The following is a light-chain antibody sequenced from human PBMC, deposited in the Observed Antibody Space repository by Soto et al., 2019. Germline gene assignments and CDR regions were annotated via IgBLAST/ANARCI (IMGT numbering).Light chain of an antibody. CDR1: SSDVGGYNY. CDR3: CSYACSYTLYVV. J-gene: IGLJ2*01. CDR2: DVS. V-gene: IGLV2-11*01. Sequence: QSALTQPRSVSGSPGQSVTISCTGTSSDVGGYNYVSWYQQHPGKAPKLMIYDVSKRPSGVPDRFSGSKSGHTASLTISGLQAEDEADYYCCSYACSYTLYVVFGGGTKLTVL.